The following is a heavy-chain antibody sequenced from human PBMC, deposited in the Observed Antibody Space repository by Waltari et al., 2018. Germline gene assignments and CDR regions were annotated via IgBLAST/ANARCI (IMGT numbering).Heavy chain of an antibody. D-gene: IGHD3-3*01. CDR2: INDSGRT. CDR3: ARVFGYYYYYMDV. CDR1: GGSFSVYH. Sequence: QVQLQQWGAGLLKPSETLPLTCDVSGGSFSVYHWTWIRQPPGKGLEWIGEINDSGRTTYNPSLESRVTVSIDTANNQFSLRVRSVTAADTAVYYCARVFGYYYYYMDVWGKGTTVTISS. J-gene: IGHJ6*03. V-gene: IGHV4-34*02.